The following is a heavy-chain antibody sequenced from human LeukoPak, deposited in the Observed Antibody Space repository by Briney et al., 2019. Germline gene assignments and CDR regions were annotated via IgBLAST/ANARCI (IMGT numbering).Heavy chain of an antibody. D-gene: IGHD2-2*01. CDR3: ARVYCSSTSCYEPYYYYMDV. J-gene: IGHJ6*03. Sequence: GASVKVSCKASGYTFTSYGISWVRQAPGQGLEWMGWISAYNGNTNYAQKLQGRVTMTTDTSTSTAYMELRSLRSDDTAVYYCARVYCSSTSCYEPYYYYMDVWGKGTTVTVSS. CDR1: GYTFTSYG. V-gene: IGHV1-18*01. CDR2: ISAYNGNT.